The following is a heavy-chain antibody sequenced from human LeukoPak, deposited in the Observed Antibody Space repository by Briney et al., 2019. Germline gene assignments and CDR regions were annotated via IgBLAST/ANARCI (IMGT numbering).Heavy chain of an antibody. D-gene: IGHD2-2*01. CDR3: ARSEDCGSSSCYWFDP. V-gene: IGHV4-30-2*01. CDR2: IYHSGST. Sequence: SETLSLTCAVSGGSISSGGYSWSWIRQPPGKGLEWIGYIYHSGSTYYNPSLKSRVTISLGTSYNQFSLKLTSVTAADTAMYYCARSEDCGSSSCYWFDPWGQGTLVTVSS. J-gene: IGHJ5*02. CDR1: GGSISSGGYS.